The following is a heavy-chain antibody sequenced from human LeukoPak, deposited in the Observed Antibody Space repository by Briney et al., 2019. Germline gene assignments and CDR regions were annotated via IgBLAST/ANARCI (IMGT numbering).Heavy chain of an antibody. CDR2: IYYSGST. Sequence: PSETLSLTCAVSGGTISSGGYSWRWIRQPPGKGLEWIGNIYYSGSTYYNPSLKSRVTISVDTSKNQFSLKLSSVTAADTAVYYCARVRTPDFWSGLTSDYCYMDVWGKGTTVTVSS. J-gene: IGHJ6*03. D-gene: IGHD3-3*01. V-gene: IGHV4-30-2*05. CDR3: ARVRTPDFWSGLTSDYCYMDV. CDR1: GGTISSGGYS.